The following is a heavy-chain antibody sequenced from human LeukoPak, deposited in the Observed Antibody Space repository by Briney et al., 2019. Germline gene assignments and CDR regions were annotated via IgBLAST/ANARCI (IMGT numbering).Heavy chain of an antibody. CDR2: IKQDGSEK. J-gene: IGHJ4*02. V-gene: IGHV3-7*03. CDR3: ARAVRGYYFDY. Sequence: PGGSLRLSCAASGFTFSSYWMSWVRQAPGKGLEWVANIKQDGSEKYYVDSVKGRFTISRDNAKNSLYLQMNSLRAEDTAVYFCARAVRGYYFDYWGQGTLVTVSS. D-gene: IGHD3-22*01. CDR1: GFTFSSYW.